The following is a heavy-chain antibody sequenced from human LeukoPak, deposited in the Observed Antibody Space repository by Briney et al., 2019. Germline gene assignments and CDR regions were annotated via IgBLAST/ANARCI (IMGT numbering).Heavy chain of an antibody. J-gene: IGHJ4*02. CDR1: GYSFTNSW. CDR2: IFPGDSDT. D-gene: IGHD5-12*01. Sequence: GESLKISCKGSGYSFTNSWIGWVRQMPGKGLEWMGIIFPGDSDTRYSPSFQGQVTISADKSINTAYLQWSSLKASDTAMYYCARERGGSGYDSGLDYDYWGQGTLVTVSS. CDR3: ARERGGSGYDSGLDYDY. V-gene: IGHV5-51*01.